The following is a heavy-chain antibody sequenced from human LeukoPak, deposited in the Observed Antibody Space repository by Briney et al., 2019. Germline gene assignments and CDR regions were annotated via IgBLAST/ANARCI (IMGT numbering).Heavy chain of an antibody. V-gene: IGHV3-23*01. D-gene: IGHD3-3*01. CDR1: GFTFSIYA. CDR2: ISTTGSTT. Sequence: GGSLRLSRAASGFTFSIYAMSWVRQAPWKGLEWVSSISTTGSTTYYADSVRGRFSISRDNSQNTLSLQMDSLTAADTAVYSCATYDLWTTYYTFQYWGQGTLVSVSS. CDR3: ATYDLWTTYYTFQY. J-gene: IGHJ4*02.